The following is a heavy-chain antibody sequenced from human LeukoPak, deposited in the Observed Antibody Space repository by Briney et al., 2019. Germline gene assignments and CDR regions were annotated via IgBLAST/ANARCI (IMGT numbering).Heavy chain of an antibody. J-gene: IGHJ4*02. CDR3: ARGRYKYPFDY. V-gene: IGHV4-34*01. CDR2: INHSGST. D-gene: IGHD3-16*02. Sequence: TETLSLTCAVYGGSFSGYYWSWIRQPPGKGLEWIGEINHSGSTNYNPSLKSRVTISVDTSMNQFSLKLRSVTAADTAVYYCARGRYKYPFDYWGQGTLVTVSS. CDR1: GGSFSGYY.